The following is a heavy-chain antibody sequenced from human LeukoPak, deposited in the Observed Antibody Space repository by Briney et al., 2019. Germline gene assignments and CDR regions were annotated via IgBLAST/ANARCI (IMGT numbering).Heavy chain of an antibody. CDR3: ARSMPSSYDILTGYYNREDYYFDY. J-gene: IGHJ4*02. CDR1: GYSFTSYW. Sequence: GESLKISCKGSGYSFTSYWIGWVRQMPGKGLEWMGIIYPGDSDTRYSPSFQGQVTISADKSISTAYLQWSSLKASDTAMYYCARSMPSSYDILTGYYNREDYYFDYWGQGTLVTVSS. CDR2: IYPGDSDT. V-gene: IGHV5-51*01. D-gene: IGHD3-9*01.